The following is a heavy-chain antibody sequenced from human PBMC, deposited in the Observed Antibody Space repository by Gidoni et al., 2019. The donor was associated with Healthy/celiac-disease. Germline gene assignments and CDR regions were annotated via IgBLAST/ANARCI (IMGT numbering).Heavy chain of an antibody. D-gene: IGHD1-20*01. V-gene: IGHV4-34*01. CDR2: INHSGST. CDR1: GGSFSGYY. CDR3: ARGGYNWNYCYYMDV. Sequence: QVQLQQWGAGLLKPSAPLSLPCAVYGGSFSGYYWSWIRQPPGKVLEWIGKINHSGSTTYNPSLKSRVTISVDTSKNQFSLKLSSVTAADTAVYYCARGGYNWNYCYYMDVWGKGTTVTVSS. J-gene: IGHJ6*03.